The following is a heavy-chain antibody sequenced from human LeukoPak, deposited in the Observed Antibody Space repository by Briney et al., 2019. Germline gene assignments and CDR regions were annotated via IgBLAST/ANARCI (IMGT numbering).Heavy chain of an antibody. CDR2: ITDSGGYR. CDR1: GFTFTNYA. Sequence: PGGSLRLSCAASGFTFTNYAMSWVRQAPGKGLEWVSVITDSGGYRNYADSVKGRFTISRDNSKDTLYLQMNSLRAEDTALYYRAKSPRGLWFGPSGAFDIWGQGTMVIVSS. V-gene: IGHV3-23*01. D-gene: IGHD3-10*01. J-gene: IGHJ3*02. CDR3: AKSPRGLWFGPSGAFDI.